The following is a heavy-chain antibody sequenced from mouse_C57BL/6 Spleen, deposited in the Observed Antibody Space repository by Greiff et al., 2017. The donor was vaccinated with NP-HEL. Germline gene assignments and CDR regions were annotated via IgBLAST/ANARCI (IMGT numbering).Heavy chain of an antibody. CDR2: INPNNGGT. CDR1: GYTFTDYY. Sequence: EVQLQQSGPELVKPGASVKISCKASGYTFTDYYMNWVKQSHGKSLEWIGDINPNNGGTSYNQKFKGKATLTVDKSSSTAYMELRSLTSEDSAVYYCAREGTPSSWFAYWGQGTLVTVSA. V-gene: IGHV1-26*01. J-gene: IGHJ3*01. CDR3: AREGTPSSWFAY.